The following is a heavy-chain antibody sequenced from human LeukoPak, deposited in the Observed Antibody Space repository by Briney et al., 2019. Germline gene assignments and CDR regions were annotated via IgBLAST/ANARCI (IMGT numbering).Heavy chain of an antibody. J-gene: IGHJ5*02. Sequence: SETLSLTCAVYGGSFSDDFWTWIRLAPEKGLEWIGEVFHDGIANYNPSLKSRAFVSVDTSKKQFSLRLSSVTAADTAIYYCVRGVVSMSRPPKNRFDPWGQGPRSPSP. CDR1: GGSFSDDF. CDR3: VRGVVSMSRPPKNRFDP. V-gene: IGHV4-34*01. CDR2: VFHDGIA. D-gene: IGHD2/OR15-2a*01.